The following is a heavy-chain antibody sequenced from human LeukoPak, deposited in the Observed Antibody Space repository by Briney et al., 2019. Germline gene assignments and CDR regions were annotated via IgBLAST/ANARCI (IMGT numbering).Heavy chain of an antibody. V-gene: IGHV3-21*01. Sequence: GGSLRLSCAASGFTFSSYSMNWVRQAPGKGLEWVSSISSSSSYIYYADSVKGRFTISRDNAKNSLYLQMNSLRAEDTAVYYCARDYYDSSGYYLTFDYWGQGTLVTVSS. D-gene: IGHD3-22*01. J-gene: IGHJ4*02. CDR3: ARDYYDSSGYYLTFDY. CDR2: ISSSSSYI. CDR1: GFTFSSYS.